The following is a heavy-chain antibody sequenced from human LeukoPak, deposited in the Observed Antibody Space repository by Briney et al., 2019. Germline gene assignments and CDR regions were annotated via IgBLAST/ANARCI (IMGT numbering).Heavy chain of an antibody. CDR3: ASVVVVAATHAFDI. V-gene: IGHV3-66*01. CDR1: GFTFSTFW. D-gene: IGHD2-15*01. CDR2: IYSGGST. J-gene: IGHJ3*02. Sequence: GGSLRLSCATSGFTFSTFWMHWVRQAPGKGLEWVSVIYSGGSTYYADSVKGRFTISRDNSKNTLYPQMNSLRAEDTAVYYCASVVVVAATHAFDIWGQGTMVTVSS.